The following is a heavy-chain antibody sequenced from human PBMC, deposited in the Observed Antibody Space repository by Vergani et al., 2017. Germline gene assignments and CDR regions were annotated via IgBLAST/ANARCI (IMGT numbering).Heavy chain of an antibody. D-gene: IGHD5-18*01. J-gene: IGHJ4*02. CDR2: INPHNGVT. CDR1: GYTFTDYY. V-gene: IGHV1-2*02. Sequence: QVQLVQSGAEVKKPGASVKVSCKASGYTFTDYYMHWVRQAPGQGLEWMGWINPHNGVTNYAQKFQGRVTMTRDTSISTASMELNRLRSDDTAVYYCARVAFTALALVGFDYWGQGTLVTVSS. CDR3: ARVAFTALALVGFDY.